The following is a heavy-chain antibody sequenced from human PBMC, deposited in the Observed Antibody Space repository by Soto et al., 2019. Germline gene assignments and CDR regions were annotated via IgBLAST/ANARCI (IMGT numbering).Heavy chain of an antibody. Sequence: QVQLVQSGAEMKKPGSSVKVSCQSSGGTFNTYAMNWVRQAPGQGPEWMGDISPMFGAANYAPKFQGRVTITADQSTGTSNMQLSSLTSEDTVLYFCAREVQVHSPGSVYWGQGTLVTVSS. CDR2: ISPMFGAA. CDR3: AREVQVHSPGSVY. V-gene: IGHV1-69*19. CDR1: GGTFNTYA. D-gene: IGHD3-10*01. J-gene: IGHJ4*02.